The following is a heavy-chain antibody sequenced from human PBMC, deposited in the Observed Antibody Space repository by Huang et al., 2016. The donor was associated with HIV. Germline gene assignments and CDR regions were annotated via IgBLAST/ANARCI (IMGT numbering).Heavy chain of an antibody. CDR2: ISHDGKNK. D-gene: IGHD3-10*01. J-gene: IGHJ2*01. CDR1: GFPLGSYT. V-gene: IGHV3-30*04. CDR3: TRCWDYLHWYLDL. Sequence: QVQLVESGGGVVQPGRSLRLSCTASGFPLGSYTMHWVRQTPEKGLGWRTIISHDGKNKDYADSVKGRFTISRDTAKNTLYLQMTNLTTEDTALYYCTRCWDYLHWYLDLWGRGTLVIVSS.